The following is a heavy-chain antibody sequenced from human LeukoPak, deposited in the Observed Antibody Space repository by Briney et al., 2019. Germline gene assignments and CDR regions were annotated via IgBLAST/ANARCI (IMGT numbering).Heavy chain of an antibody. CDR1: GFTFSSYG. J-gene: IGHJ4*02. Sequence: GGSLRLSCAASGFTFSSYGMHWVRQAPGKGLEWVAVISYDGSNKYYADSVKGRFTISRDNSKNTLYLQMNSLRAEDTAVYYCARAGGGDYFDYWGQGTLVTVSS. CDR2: ISYDGSNK. V-gene: IGHV3-30*03. CDR3: ARAGGGDYFDY. D-gene: IGHD3-16*01.